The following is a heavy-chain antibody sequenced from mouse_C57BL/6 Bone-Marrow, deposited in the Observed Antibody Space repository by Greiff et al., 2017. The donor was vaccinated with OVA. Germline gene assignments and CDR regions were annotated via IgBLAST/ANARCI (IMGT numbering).Heavy chain of an antibody. V-gene: IGHV1-59*01. CDR2: IDPSDSYT. J-gene: IGHJ3*01. CDR3: AVYDYLFAY. CDR1: GYTFTSYW. D-gene: IGHD2-4*01. Sequence: VQLQQPGAELVRPGTSVKLSCKASGYTFTSYWMHWVKQRPGQGLEWIGVIDPSDSYTNYNQKFKGKATLTVDKSSSTAYMQLSSLTSEDSAVYYCAVYDYLFAYWGQGTLVTVSA.